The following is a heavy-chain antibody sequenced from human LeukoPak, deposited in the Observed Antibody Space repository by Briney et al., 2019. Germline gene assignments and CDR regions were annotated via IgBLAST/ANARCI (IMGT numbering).Heavy chain of an antibody. CDR2: IIPIFGTA. Sequence: GSSVKVSCKASGGTFSSYAISWVRQAPGQGLEWMGGIIPIFGTANYAQKFQGRVTITTDESTSTAYMELSSLRSEDTAVYYCASYPSKLELRGKWFDPWGQGTLVTASS. CDR1: GGTFSSYA. CDR3: ASYPSKLELRGKWFDP. V-gene: IGHV1-69*05. J-gene: IGHJ5*02. D-gene: IGHD1-7*01.